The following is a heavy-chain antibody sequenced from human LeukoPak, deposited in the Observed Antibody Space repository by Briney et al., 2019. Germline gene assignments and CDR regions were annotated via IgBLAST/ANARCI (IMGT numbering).Heavy chain of an antibody. Sequence: GGSLRLSCAASGFTFSSYWMHWVRQAPGKGLVWVSRINTDGSSTSYADSVKGRFTISRDNAKNTLYLQMNSLRAEDTAVYYCAREMTTVTTGFDYWGQGTLVTVSS. CDR3: AREMTTVTTGFDY. D-gene: IGHD4-11*01. CDR1: GFTFSSYW. V-gene: IGHV3-74*01. J-gene: IGHJ4*02. CDR2: INTDGSST.